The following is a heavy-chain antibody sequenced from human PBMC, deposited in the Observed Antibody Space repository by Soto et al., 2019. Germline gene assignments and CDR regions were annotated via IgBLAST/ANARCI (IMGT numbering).Heavy chain of an antibody. J-gene: IGHJ4*02. D-gene: IGHD3-3*01. CDR1: GGSISSSSYY. V-gene: IGHV4-39*01. CDR3: ARRMAIFGVVIIGGVDY. Sequence: QLQLQESGPGLVKPSETLSLTCTVSGGSISSSSYYWCWIRQPPGKGLEWIGSIYYSGSTYYNPSLKSRVTISVDTSKNQFSLKLSSVTAADTAVYYCARRMAIFGVVIIGGVDYWGQGTLVTVSS. CDR2: IYYSGST.